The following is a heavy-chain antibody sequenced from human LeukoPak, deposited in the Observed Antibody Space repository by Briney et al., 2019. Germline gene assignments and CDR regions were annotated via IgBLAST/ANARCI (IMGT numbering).Heavy chain of an antibody. CDR3: AKDGGQWLASYYFDY. CDR1: GASINSYY. V-gene: IGHV4-59*12. Sequence: SETLSLTCTVSGASINSYYWSWIRQPPGKGLQWIAYLYYSGSNNFNPSLKSRPTISVDTSKNQFSLKLNSVTAADTAVYYCAKDGGQWLASYYFDYWGQGTLVTVSS. CDR2: LYYSGSN. D-gene: IGHD6-19*01. J-gene: IGHJ4*02.